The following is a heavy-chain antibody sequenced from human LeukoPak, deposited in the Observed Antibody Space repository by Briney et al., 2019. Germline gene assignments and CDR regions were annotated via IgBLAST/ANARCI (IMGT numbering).Heavy chain of an antibody. Sequence: SETLSLTCTVSGGSISSSSYYWGWIRQPPGKGLEWIGSIYYSGSTYYNPSLKSRVTISVDTSKNQFSLKLSSVTAADTAVYYCARHMARAVAAPFEYWGQGTLVTVSS. CDR3: ARHMARAVAAPFEY. CDR2: IYYSGST. J-gene: IGHJ4*02. CDR1: GGSISSSSYY. V-gene: IGHV4-39*01. D-gene: IGHD6-19*01.